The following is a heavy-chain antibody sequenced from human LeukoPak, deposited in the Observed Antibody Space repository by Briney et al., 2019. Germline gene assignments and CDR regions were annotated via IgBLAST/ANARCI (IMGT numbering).Heavy chain of an antibody. J-gene: IGHJ4*02. CDR2: ISGSGGST. CDR1: GFTFSSYA. D-gene: IGHD2-15*01. V-gene: IGHV3-23*01. Sequence: PGRSLRLSCAASGFTFSSYATSWVRQAPGKGLEWVSAISGSGGSTYYADSVKGRFTISRDNSKNTLYLQMNSLRAEDTAVYYCSIGPQRYCSGGYCYGDYWGQGTLVTVSS. CDR3: SIGPQRYCSGGYCYGDY.